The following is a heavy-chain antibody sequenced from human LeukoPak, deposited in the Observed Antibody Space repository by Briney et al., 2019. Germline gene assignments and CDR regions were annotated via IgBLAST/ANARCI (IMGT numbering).Heavy chain of an antibody. CDR2: IYSGGST. CDR3: ATPGYSSGWYDLAFDY. Sequence: GGSLRLSCAASGFTFSDHYMDWVRQAPGKGLEWVSVIYSGGSTYYADSVKGRFTISRDNSKNTLYLQMNGLRAEDTAVYYCATPGYSSGWYDLAFDYWGQGTLVTVSS. J-gene: IGHJ4*02. CDR1: GFTFSDHY. D-gene: IGHD6-19*01. V-gene: IGHV3-53*01.